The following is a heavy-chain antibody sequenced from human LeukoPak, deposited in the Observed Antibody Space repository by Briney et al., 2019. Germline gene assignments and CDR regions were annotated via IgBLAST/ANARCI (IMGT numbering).Heavy chain of an antibody. V-gene: IGHV3-66*01. CDR2: IYSGGST. CDR3: ARDLAL. J-gene: IGHJ4*02. D-gene: IGHD3-3*02. CDR1: GFTVSNNY. Sequence: PGGSLRLSCAASGFTVSNNYMNRVRQAPGKGLEWVSVIYSGGSTYYADSVKGRFTISRDNSKNTLYLQMSSLRAEDTAVYYCARDLALWGQGTLVSVSS.